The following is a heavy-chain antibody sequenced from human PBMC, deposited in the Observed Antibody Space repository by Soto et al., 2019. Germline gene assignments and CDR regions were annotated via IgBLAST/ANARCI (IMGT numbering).Heavy chain of an antibody. D-gene: IGHD4-17*01. CDR3: ARGPGSDYGDPPDY. CDR2: IIPIFGTA. CDR1: GGTFSSYA. J-gene: IGHJ4*02. V-gene: IGHV1-69*13. Sequence: GASVKVSCKASGGTFSSYAISWVRQAPGQGLEWMGGIIPIFGTANYAQKFQGRVTITADESTSTAYMELSSLRSEDTAVYYCARGPGSDYGDPPDYWGQGTLVTVSS.